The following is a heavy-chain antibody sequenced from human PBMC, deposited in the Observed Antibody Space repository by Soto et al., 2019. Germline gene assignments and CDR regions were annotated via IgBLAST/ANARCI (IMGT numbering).Heavy chain of an antibody. D-gene: IGHD3-10*01. Sequence: PGGSLRLSCAASGFTFRSYSINWVRQAPGKGLEWVSSISISSSYIYYADSVKGRFTISRDNAKNSLYLQMNSLRAEDTAVYYCARAFTMVRGPKYNWFDPWGQGTLVTVSS. J-gene: IGHJ5*02. V-gene: IGHV3-21*01. CDR1: GFTFRSYS. CDR3: ARAFTMVRGPKYNWFDP. CDR2: ISISSSYI.